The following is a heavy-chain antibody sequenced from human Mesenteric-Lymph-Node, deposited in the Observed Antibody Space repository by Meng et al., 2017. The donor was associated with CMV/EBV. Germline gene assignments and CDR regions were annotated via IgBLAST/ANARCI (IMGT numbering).Heavy chain of an antibody. D-gene: IGHD6-13*01. J-gene: IGHJ4*02. V-gene: IGHV3-30-3*01. CDR3: ARATIAADGRQLAFLDY. Sequence: GESLKISCASSGFTFSSYSIHWVRQAPGKGLEWVAVISYDVSNKYYADSVKGRFTISRDNSKNTLYLQMNSLRAEDTAVYYCARATIAADGRQLAFLDYWGQGTLVTVSS. CDR1: GFTFSSYS. CDR2: ISYDVSNK.